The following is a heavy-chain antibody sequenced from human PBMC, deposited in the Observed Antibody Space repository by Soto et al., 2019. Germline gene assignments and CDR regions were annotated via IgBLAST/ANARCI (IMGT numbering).Heavy chain of an antibody. J-gene: IGHJ6*02. Sequence: ASVKVSCKASGYTFSDYHMHWVRQAPGQGLEWMGWIYPDTGGTIYAQKFQGRVTMTRDTSISTAYMELSRLRSDDTAVYYCARGRAYYDFWSGYYRDYYGMDVWGQGTTVTVSS. CDR1: GYTFSDYH. CDR3: ARGRAYYDFWSGYYRDYYGMDV. CDR2: IYPDTGGT. V-gene: IGHV1-2*02. D-gene: IGHD3-3*01.